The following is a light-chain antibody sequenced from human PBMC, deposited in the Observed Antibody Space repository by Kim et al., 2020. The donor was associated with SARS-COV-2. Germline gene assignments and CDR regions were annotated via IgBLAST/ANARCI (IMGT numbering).Light chain of an antibody. CDR3: LQDYNYPFT. J-gene: IGKJ3*01. Sequence: LHLTHSPSSLSASVGDRVTITCRASQGIRNDLGWYQQKPGKAPKLLIYAASSLQSGVPSRFSGSGSGTDFTLTISSLQPEDFATYYCLQDYNYPFTFGPGTKVDIK. V-gene: IGKV1-6*01. CDR2: AAS. CDR1: QGIRND.